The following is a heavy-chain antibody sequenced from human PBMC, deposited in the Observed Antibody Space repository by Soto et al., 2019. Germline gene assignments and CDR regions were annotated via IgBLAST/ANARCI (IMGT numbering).Heavy chain of an antibody. CDR1: GGTFSSYT. J-gene: IGHJ4*02. D-gene: IGHD3-22*01. V-gene: IGHV1-69*08. CDR3: ARDTGEYYYYGWSGYHDY. CDR2: IIPILGIA. Sequence: QVQLVQSGAEVKKPGSSVKVSCKASGGTFSSYTISWVRQAPGQGLEWMGRIIPILGIANYAQKFQGRVTITADKSTRTAYMELSSLGSEDMAVYYCARDTGEYYYYGWSGYHDYWGQGTLVTVSS.